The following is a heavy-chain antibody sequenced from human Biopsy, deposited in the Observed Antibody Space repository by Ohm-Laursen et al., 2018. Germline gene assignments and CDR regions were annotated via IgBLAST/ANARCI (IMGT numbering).Heavy chain of an antibody. Sequence: SLRLSCAASGFTFNSYWMHWVRQAPGKGLEWVAIIWYDGSSEYHADSVKGRFTISRDNSKNTVYLEMNSLRAEDTAVYFCARDPIVGSKADGMDVWGQGTTVTVSS. J-gene: IGHJ6*02. CDR2: IWYDGSSE. CDR1: GFTFNSYW. D-gene: IGHD1-26*01. CDR3: ARDPIVGSKADGMDV. V-gene: IGHV3-33*08.